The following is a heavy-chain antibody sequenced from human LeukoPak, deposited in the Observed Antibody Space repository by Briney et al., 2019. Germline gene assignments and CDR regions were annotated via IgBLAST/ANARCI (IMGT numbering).Heavy chain of an antibody. J-gene: IGHJ6*03. V-gene: IGHV4-4*07. CDR3: ARESLMRYYDFWSGYPNYYYYYMDV. CDR1: GGSISSYY. Sequence: SETLSLTCTVSGGSISSYYWSWIRQPAGKGLEWIGRIYTSGSTNYNPSLKSRVTMSVDTSKNQFSLKLSSVTAPDTAVYYCARESLMRYYDFWSGYPNYYYYYMDVWGKGTTVTVSS. CDR2: IYTSGST. D-gene: IGHD3-3*01.